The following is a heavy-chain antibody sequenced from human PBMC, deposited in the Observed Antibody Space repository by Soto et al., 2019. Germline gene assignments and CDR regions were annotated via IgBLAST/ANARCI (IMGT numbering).Heavy chain of an antibody. CDR1: GGSIVGYY. CDR2: IYFSGST. CDR3: ASNSGYIKPLAY. D-gene: IGHD6-13*01. Sequence: LSVSRSFAGGSIVGYYGCLIRQPPGKGLEWIGYIYFSGSTNYNPSLKSRVTISVGTSKNQFSLKLSSVTAADTAVYYCASNSGYIKPLAYWGHGTPVTVSA. J-gene: IGHJ4*01. V-gene: IGHV4-59*01.